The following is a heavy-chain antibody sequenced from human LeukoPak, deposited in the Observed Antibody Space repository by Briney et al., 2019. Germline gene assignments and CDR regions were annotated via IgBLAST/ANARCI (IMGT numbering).Heavy chain of an antibody. V-gene: IGHV1-18*01. CDR1: GCTIISYV. CDR2: ISAYHGNT. D-gene: IGHD3-22*01. Sequence: ASVKVSCKASGCTIISYVISWVRQAPGQGLEWMGWISAYHGNTNYAQKLQGRGTMTTDTSTSTAYMELRSLRSDDTAVYYCARWLYLDGSGYYYLYWGQGTLVTVSS. CDR3: ARWLYLDGSGYYYLY. J-gene: IGHJ4*02.